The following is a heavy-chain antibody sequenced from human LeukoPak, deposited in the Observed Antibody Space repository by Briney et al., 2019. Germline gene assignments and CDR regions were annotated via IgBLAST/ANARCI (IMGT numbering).Heavy chain of an antibody. Sequence: SETLSLTCTVSGGSISSYYWSWIRQPPGKGLEWIGYIYYSGSTNYNPSLKSRVTISVDTSKNQFSLKLSSVTAADTAVYYCARARQGITVISPPYYFDYWGQGTLVTVSS. D-gene: IGHD3-22*01. V-gene: IGHV4-59*01. CDR2: IYYSGST. J-gene: IGHJ4*02. CDR1: GGSISSYY. CDR3: ARARQGITVISPPYYFDY.